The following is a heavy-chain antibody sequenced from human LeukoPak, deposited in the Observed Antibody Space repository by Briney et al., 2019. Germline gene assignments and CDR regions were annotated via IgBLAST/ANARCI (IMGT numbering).Heavy chain of an antibody. CDR2: ISSISSYI. CDR1: GFTFSSYS. CDR3: ARPLHSGELSSDAFDI. D-gene: IGHD3-16*02. J-gene: IGHJ3*02. Sequence: PGGSLRLSCAASGFTFSSYSMNWVRQAPGKGLEWVSSISSISSYIYYADSVKGRFTISRHNAKNSLYLQMNGLRAEDTAVYYCARPLHSGELSSDAFDIWGQGTMVTVSS. V-gene: IGHV3-21*01.